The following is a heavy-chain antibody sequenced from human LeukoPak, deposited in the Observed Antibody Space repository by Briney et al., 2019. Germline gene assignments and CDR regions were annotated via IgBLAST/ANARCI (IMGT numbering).Heavy chain of an antibody. J-gene: IGHJ3*02. D-gene: IGHD5-12*01. CDR3: ARGPSGLRSPFNT. V-gene: IGHV4-39*07. CDR2: VSYSGGP. CDR1: GGSISSSSYY. Sequence: SETLSLTCTVSGGSISSSSYYWGWIRQPPGKGLEWIGSVSYSGGPYYNPSLTSRATISVDTSRNQVSLKLTSVTAADTAVYYCARGPSGLRSPFNTWGQGTTVTVSS.